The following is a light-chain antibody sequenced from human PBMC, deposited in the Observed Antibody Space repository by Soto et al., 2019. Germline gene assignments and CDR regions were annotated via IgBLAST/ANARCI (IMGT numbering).Light chain of an antibody. CDR2: LGS. V-gene: IGKV2-28*01. CDR1: QSLLHTNGYNY. Sequence: IEMTQSPLSLPVTPGEPASISCRSSQSLLHTNGYNYLNRYLQKPGQSPQLLIYLGSNRASGVPDRFSGSGSGIDFTLKISRVEAEDVGVYYCMQALQPPMTFGQGTKVEIK. J-gene: IGKJ1*01. CDR3: MQALQPPMT.